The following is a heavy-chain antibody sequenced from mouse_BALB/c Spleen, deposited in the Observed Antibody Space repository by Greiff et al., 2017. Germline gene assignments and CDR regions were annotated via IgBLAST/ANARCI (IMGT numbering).Heavy chain of an antibody. CDR3: ARFDYGAY. CDR1: GYSFTDYI. D-gene: IGHD2-4*01. Sequence: VQLQQTGPELVKPGASVKISCKASGYSFTDYIMLWVKQSHGKSLEWIGNINPYYGSTSYNLKFKGKATLTVDKSSSTAYMQLNSLTSEDSAVYYCARFDYGAYWGQGTLVTVSA. J-gene: IGHJ3*01. CDR2: INPYYGST. V-gene: IGHV1-39*01.